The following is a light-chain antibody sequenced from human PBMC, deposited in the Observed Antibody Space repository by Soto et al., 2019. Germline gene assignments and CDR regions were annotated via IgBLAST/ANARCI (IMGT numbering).Light chain of an antibody. J-gene: IGKJ4*01. CDR1: QAITNT. CDR2: EES. Sequence: DIPLTQSPSSLSASVGDRVTITGRASQAITNTLAWYQQKPGNPPRLLIYEESTLHSGVPSRFSGRKVGTQFILTIDSLQPEDFATYYCQQVKSYPRTFGGGTKVEIK. V-gene: IGKV1-9*01. CDR3: QQVKSYPRT.